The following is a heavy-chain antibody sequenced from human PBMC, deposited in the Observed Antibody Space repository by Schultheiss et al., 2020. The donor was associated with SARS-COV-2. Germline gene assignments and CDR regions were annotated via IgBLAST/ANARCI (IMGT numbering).Heavy chain of an antibody. CDR1: GFTFSSYW. CDR2: INSDGSST. J-gene: IGHJ6*02. D-gene: IGHD4-11*01. V-gene: IGHV3-74*01. Sequence: GESLKISCAASGFTFSSYWMHWVRQAPGKGLVWVSRINSDGSSTSYADSVKGRFTISRDNAKNSLYLQMNSLRAEDTAVYYCARLYSAYYYYGMDVWGQGTTVTVSS. CDR3: ARLYSAYYYYGMDV.